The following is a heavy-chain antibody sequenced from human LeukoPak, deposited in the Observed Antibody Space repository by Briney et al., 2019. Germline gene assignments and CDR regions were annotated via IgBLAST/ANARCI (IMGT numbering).Heavy chain of an antibody. Sequence: SETLSLTCTVSGGSISSYYWRWIRQPAGKGLEWIGRIYTSGSTNYNPSLKSRVTMSVDTSKNQFSLKLSSVTAADTAVYYCASFSPYSYGYGNFDYWGQGTLVTVSS. D-gene: IGHD5-18*01. V-gene: IGHV4-4*07. CDR3: ASFSPYSYGYGNFDY. CDR1: GGSISSYY. CDR2: IYTSGST. J-gene: IGHJ4*02.